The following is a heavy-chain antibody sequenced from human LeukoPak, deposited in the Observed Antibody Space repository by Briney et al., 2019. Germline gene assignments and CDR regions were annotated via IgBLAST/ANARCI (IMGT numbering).Heavy chain of an antibody. Sequence: PGGSLRLSCAASGFTFSDYWMNWVRQTPGKGLEWVANIKRDGSDRNYVDSVKGRFTISRDNAKNSLYLQMNSLRAEDTAMYYCVGPKDWGQGTLVTVSS. CDR2: IKRDGSDR. CDR1: GFTFSDYW. CDR3: VGPKD. J-gene: IGHJ4*02. V-gene: IGHV3-7*01.